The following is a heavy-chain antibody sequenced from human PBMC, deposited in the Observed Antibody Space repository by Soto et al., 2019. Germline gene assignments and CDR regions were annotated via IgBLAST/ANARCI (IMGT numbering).Heavy chain of an antibody. CDR1: GGSISSGDYY. CDR2: IYYSGST. D-gene: IGHD3-22*01. J-gene: IGHJ1*01. Sequence: PSETLSLTCTVSGGSISSGDYYWSWIRQPPGKGLEWIGYIYYSGSTYYNPSLKSRVTISVDTSKNQFSLKLSSVTAADTATYYCAHMRVTMIVGAGHFHHWGQGTLVTVSS. V-gene: IGHV4-30-4*01. CDR3: AHMRVTMIVGAGHFHH.